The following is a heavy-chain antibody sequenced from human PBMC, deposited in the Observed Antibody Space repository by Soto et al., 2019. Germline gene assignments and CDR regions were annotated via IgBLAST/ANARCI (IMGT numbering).Heavy chain of an antibody. CDR1: GYTFTGYY. V-gene: IGHV1-2*04. Sequence: ASVKVSCKASGYTFTGYYMHWVRQAPGQGLEWMGWINPNSGGTNYAQKFQGWVTMTRDTSISTAYMELSRLRSDDTAVYYCARVPLTGTTWGMDVWGQGTTVTVSS. D-gene: IGHD1-7*01. J-gene: IGHJ6*02. CDR2: INPNSGGT. CDR3: ARVPLTGTTWGMDV.